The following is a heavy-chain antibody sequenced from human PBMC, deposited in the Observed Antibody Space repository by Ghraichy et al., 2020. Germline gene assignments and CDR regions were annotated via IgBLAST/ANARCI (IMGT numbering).Heavy chain of an antibody. J-gene: IGHJ4*02. D-gene: IGHD6-13*01. V-gene: IGHV3-53*01. Sequence: GESLNISCAASGFTVSSNHMSWVRQAPGKGLEWVSVIYSGGSTYYADSVKGRFTISRDNSKNTVYLQMNSLRAEDTAAYYCARSGYSSSFGEKSFDYWGQGTLVTVSS. CDR1: GFTVSSNH. CDR2: IYSGGST. CDR3: ARSGYSSSFGEKSFDY.